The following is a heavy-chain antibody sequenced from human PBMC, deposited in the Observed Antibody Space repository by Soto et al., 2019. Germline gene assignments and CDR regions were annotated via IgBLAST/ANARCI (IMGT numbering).Heavy chain of an antibody. D-gene: IGHD4-17*01. J-gene: IGHJ1*01. Sequence: QLQLQESGPGLVKPSETLSLTCTVSGGSISSSSYYWGWIRQPPGKGLEWIGSIYYSGSTYYNPSLKSRVTISVDTSKNQFSLKLSSVTAADTAVYYCAITSRYGDYISRYFQHWGQGTLVTVSS. V-gene: IGHV4-39*01. CDR1: GGSISSSSYY. CDR3: AITSRYGDYISRYFQH. CDR2: IYYSGST.